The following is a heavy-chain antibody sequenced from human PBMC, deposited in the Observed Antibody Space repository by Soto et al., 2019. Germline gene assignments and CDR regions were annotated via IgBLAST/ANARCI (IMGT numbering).Heavy chain of an antibody. CDR1: GGSISSGGYY. D-gene: IGHD3-22*01. J-gene: IGHJ4*02. CDR3: ARDHDSSGYYQI. CDR2: IYYSGST. Sequence: QVQLQESGPGLVKPSQTLSLTCTVSGGSISSGGYYWSWIRQHPGKGLEWIGYIYYSGSTYYNPSLKSRVTISVDTSKNQFSRKLSSVTAADTAVYYCARDHDSSGYYQIWGQGTLVTVSS. V-gene: IGHV4-31*03.